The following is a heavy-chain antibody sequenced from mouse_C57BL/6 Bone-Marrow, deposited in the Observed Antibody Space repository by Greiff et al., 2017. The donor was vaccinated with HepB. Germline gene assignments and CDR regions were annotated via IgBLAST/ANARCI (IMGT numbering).Heavy chain of an antibody. V-gene: IGHV1-53*01. CDR2: INPSNGGT. CDR3: ASGDYGSSPWYFDV. CDR1: GYTFTSYW. Sequence: VQLQQPGTELVKPGASVKLSCKASGYTFTSYWMHWVKQRPGQGLEWIGNINPSNGGTNYNEKFKSKATLTVDKSSSTAYMQLSSLTSEDSAVYYCASGDYGSSPWYFDVWGTGTTVTVSS. J-gene: IGHJ1*03. D-gene: IGHD1-1*01.